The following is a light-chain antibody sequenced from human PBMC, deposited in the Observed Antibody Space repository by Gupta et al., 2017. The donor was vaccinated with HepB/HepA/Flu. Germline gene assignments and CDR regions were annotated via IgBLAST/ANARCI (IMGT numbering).Light chain of an antibody. J-gene: IGLJ3*02. CDR1: SSNIGSSF. Sequence: QSVLTQPPSTSRTPGQRVTISCSGSSSNIGSSFVYWYQQLPGTAPKLLIYRNNQRPSGVPDRFSASKSGTSASLAISGLRSEDEADYYCAAWDDSLSGWVFGGGTKLTVL. CDR2: RNN. V-gene: IGLV1-47*01. CDR3: AAWDDSLSGWV.